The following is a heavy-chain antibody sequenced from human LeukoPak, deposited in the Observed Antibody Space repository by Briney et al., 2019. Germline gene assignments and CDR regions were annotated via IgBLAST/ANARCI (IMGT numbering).Heavy chain of an antibody. J-gene: IGHJ3*02. V-gene: IGHV5-51*01. CDR3: AGRDIVVVPAARSYAFDI. D-gene: IGHD2-2*01. Sequence: GESLQISCAGSGYSFTNYWIGWVRQMPGKGLEWMGIIYPGDSDTRYSPSFEGQVTISADKSISTAYLQWSSLKASDTAMYYCAGRDIVVVPAARSYAFDIWGQGTMVTVSS. CDR2: IYPGDSDT. CDR1: GYSFTNYW.